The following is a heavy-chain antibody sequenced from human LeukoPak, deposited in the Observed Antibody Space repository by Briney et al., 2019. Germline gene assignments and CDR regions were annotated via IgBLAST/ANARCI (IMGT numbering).Heavy chain of an antibody. CDR3: ARDPGYYGSGSYFDY. V-gene: IGHV3-33*01. CDR2: IWYDGSNK. J-gene: IGHJ4*02. CDR1: GFTFSSYG. D-gene: IGHD3-10*01. Sequence: GGSLRLSCGASGFTFSSYGMHWVRQAPGKGLEGVAVIWYDGSNKYYADSVKGRFTISRDNSKNTLYLQMNSLRAEDTAVYYCARDPGYYGSGSYFDYRGQGTLVTVSS.